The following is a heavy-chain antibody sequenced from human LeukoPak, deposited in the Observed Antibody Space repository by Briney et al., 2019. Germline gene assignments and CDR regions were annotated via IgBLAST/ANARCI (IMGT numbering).Heavy chain of an antibody. CDR2: ISSSSSYI. CDR1: GFTFSSYS. Sequence: PGGSLRLSCAASGFTFSSYSMNWVRQAPGKGLEWVSSISSSSSYIYYADSVKGRFTISRDNAKNSLYLQMNSLRAEDTAVYYCARGLTPNYSRYFDYWGQGTLVTVSS. CDR3: ARGLTPNYSRYFDY. V-gene: IGHV3-21*01. J-gene: IGHJ4*02. D-gene: IGHD4-11*01.